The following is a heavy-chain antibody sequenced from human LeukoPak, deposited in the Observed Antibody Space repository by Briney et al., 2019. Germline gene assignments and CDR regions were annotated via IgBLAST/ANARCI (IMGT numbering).Heavy chain of an antibody. J-gene: IGHJ4*02. CDR3: ARGGAPFGELEY. D-gene: IGHD3-10*01. CDR1: GFTFSSYE. CDR2: IYSGGST. V-gene: IGHV3-53*01. Sequence: GGSLRLSCAASGFTFSSYEMNWVRQAPGKGPEWVSVIYSGGSTYYADSVKGRFTISRDNSKNTLYLQMNSLRAEDTAVYYCARGGAPFGELEYWGQGTLVTVSS.